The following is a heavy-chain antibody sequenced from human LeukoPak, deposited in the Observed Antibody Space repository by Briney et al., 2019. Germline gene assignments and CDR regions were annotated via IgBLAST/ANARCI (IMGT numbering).Heavy chain of an antibody. D-gene: IGHD1-26*01. CDR2: INTISGGT. V-gene: IGHV1-2*02. J-gene: IGHJ4*02. CDR3: AREGIVGTAASGLDY. CDR1: GFTFIGYF. Sequence: ASVKVSCKTSGFTFIGYFIHWVRQAPGQGLEWMGWINTISGGTNYAQEFQGRVSMTRDTSIDTAHMELSSLTSDDTAVYYCAREGIVGTAASGLDYWGQGTLLIVSS.